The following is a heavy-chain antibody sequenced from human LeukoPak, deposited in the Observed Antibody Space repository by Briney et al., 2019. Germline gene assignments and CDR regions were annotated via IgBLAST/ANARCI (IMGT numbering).Heavy chain of an antibody. J-gene: IGHJ4*02. Sequence: PGGSLRLSCVVSGFTVSSSFMHWVRQAPGKGLEWVSSISSRSYYIYYADSVKGRFTISRDNAKNSLYLQMNSLRAEDTAVYYCARDLTWNDVSGYWGQGTLVTVSS. CDR2: ISSRSYYI. CDR3: ARDLTWNDVSGY. CDR1: GFTVSSSF. D-gene: IGHD1-1*01. V-gene: IGHV3-21*01.